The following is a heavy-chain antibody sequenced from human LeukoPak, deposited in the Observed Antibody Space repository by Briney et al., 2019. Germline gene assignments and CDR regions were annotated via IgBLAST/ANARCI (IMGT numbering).Heavy chain of an antibody. CDR1: GFTFSSYD. CDR2: ISGSGSGT. D-gene: IGHD6-25*01. V-gene: IGHV3-23*01. Sequence: GGSLRLSCAASGFTFSSYDMSWVRQAPGKGLEWVSAISGSGSGTYYADSVKGPFIISRDNSKNMLYLQMSSLSAEDTAVYYCAKDLSPAVAADWFDPWDQGTLVTVSS. CDR3: AKDLSPAVAADWFDP. J-gene: IGHJ5*02.